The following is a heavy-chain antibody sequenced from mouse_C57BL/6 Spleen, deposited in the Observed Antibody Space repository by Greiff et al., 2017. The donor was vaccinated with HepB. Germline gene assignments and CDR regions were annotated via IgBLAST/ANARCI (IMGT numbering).Heavy chain of an antibody. CDR2: ISYDGSN. Sequence: EVQLQESGPGLVKPSQSLSLTCSVTGYSITSGYYWNWIRQFPGNKLEWMGYISYDGSNNYNPSLKNRISITRDTSKNQFFLKLNSVTTEDTATYYCARYYGSSLYWYFDVWGTGTTVTVSS. V-gene: IGHV3-6*01. CDR3: ARYYGSSLYWYFDV. D-gene: IGHD1-1*01. J-gene: IGHJ1*03. CDR1: GYSITSGYY.